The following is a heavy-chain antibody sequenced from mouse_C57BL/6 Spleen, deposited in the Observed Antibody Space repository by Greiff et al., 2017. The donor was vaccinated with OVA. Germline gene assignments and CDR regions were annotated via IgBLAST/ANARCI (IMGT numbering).Heavy chain of an antibody. V-gene: IGHV1-80*01. CDR1: GYAFSSYW. D-gene: IGHD1-1*01. CDR2: IYPGDGDT. CDR3: ARSDYYGSSYVDY. J-gene: IGHJ2*01. Sequence: VMLVESGAELVKPGASVKISCKASGYAFSSYWMNWVKQRPGKGLEWIGQIYPGDGDTNYNGKFKGKATLTADKSSSTAYMQLSSLTSEDSAVYFCARSDYYGSSYVDYWGQGTTLTVSS.